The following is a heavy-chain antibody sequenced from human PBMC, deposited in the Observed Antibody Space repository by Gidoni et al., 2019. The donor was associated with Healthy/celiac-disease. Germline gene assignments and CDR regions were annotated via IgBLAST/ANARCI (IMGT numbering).Heavy chain of an antibody. CDR2: IYHSGST. V-gene: IGHV4-4*02. Sequence: QVQLQESGPGLVKPSGTLSLTCAVSGGSISSSNWWSWVRQPPGKGLEWIGEIYHSGSTNYNPSLKSRVTISVDKSKNQFSLKLSSVTAADTAVYYCARDIGGSYPDDWPKGTDAFDIWGQGTMVTVSS. CDR1: GGSISSSNW. J-gene: IGHJ3*02. D-gene: IGHD1-26*01. CDR3: ARDIGGSYPDDWPKGTDAFDI.